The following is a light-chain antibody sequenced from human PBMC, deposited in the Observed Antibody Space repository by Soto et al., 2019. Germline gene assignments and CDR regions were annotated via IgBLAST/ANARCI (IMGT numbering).Light chain of an antibody. CDR2: KAS. CDR1: QTISSW. Sequence: DIQMTQSPSTLSASVGDRVTITCRASQTISSWLAWYQQKPGKAPKLLIYKASSSESGVPSRFSGSASGTEFTLTISSLQPDDFATYYCQQYNSSPWTFGQGTEVEIK. CDR3: QQYNSSPWT. J-gene: IGKJ1*01. V-gene: IGKV1-5*03.